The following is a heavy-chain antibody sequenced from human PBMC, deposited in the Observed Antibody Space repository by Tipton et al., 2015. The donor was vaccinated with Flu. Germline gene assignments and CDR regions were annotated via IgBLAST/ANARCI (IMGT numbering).Heavy chain of an antibody. J-gene: IGHJ3*02. D-gene: IGHD2-15*01. CDR3: ARGAVLGGLDI. CDR1: GFTFSSYG. CDR2: ITSSHYI. Sequence: SLRLSCAASGFTFSSYGMNWVRQAPGKGLEWVSSITSSHYIYYADSLKGRFTISRDNAQNSLYLQMNSLRAEDTAVYYCARGAVLGGLDIRGQGTMVTVSS. V-gene: IGHV3-21*01.